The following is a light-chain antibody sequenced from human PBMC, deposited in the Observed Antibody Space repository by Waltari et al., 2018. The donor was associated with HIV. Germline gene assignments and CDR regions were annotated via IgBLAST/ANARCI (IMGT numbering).Light chain of an antibody. V-gene: IGKV3-20*01. J-gene: IGKJ2*03. Sequence: EIVLTQSPGTLSLSPGDRATLSCRASQSVPRTFLAWYQQKRGQAPRLPVYGAFSRASGSPDRFRGGGSGADFTLTISRLEPEDFAVYYCLQYGSLPYSFGQGTKLEIK. CDR2: GAF. CDR3: LQYGSLPYS. CDR1: QSVPRTF.